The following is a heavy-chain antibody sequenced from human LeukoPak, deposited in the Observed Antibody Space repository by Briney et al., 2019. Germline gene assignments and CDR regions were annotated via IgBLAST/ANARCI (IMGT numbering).Heavy chain of an antibody. CDR3: ARGSVHRNFWSGYQEKYYFDY. CDR2: INHSGST. Sequence: SETLSLTCAVYGGSFSGHYWSWIRQPPGKGLEWIGEINHSGSTNYNPSLKSRITISVDTSKNQFSLKLSSVTAADTAVYYCARGSVHRNFWSGYQEKYYFDYWGQGTLVTVSS. J-gene: IGHJ4*02. CDR1: GGSFSGHY. V-gene: IGHV4-34*01. D-gene: IGHD3-3*01.